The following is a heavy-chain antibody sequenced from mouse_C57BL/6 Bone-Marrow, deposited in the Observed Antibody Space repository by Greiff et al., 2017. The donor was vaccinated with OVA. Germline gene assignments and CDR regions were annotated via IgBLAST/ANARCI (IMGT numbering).Heavy chain of an antibody. D-gene: IGHD4-1*01. CDR2: INPNNGGT. CDR3: ARGNLVGRGYCDY. CDR1: GYTFTDYN. J-gene: IGHJ2*01. Sequence: EVQLQQSGPELVKPGASVKMSCKASGYTFTDYNMHWVKQSHGKSLEWIGYINPNNGGTSYNQKFKGKATLTVNKSSSTAYMELRSLTSEDSAVYYCARGNLVGRGYCDYWGQGTTLTVSS. V-gene: IGHV1-22*01.